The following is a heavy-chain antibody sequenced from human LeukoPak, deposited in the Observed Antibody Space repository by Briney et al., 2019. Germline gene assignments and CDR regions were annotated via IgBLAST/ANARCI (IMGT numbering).Heavy chain of an antibody. CDR1: GFTFSNYW. J-gene: IGHJ4*02. Sequence: PGGSLRLSCAASGFTFSNYWMSWVRQAPGKGLEWLANINQDGSEIYYVDSVKGRFTISRDNGKNSLYLQINSLRADDTAVYYCAKDAQRGFDYSNSLEYWGRGTPVTVSS. CDR2: INQDGSEI. V-gene: IGHV3-7*01. CDR3: AKDAQRGFDYSNSLEY. D-gene: IGHD5-12*01.